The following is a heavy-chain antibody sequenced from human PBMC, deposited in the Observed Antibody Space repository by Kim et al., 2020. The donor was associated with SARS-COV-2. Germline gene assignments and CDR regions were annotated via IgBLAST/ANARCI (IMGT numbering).Heavy chain of an antibody. J-gene: IGHJ4*02. CDR3: VRDNLDGYYFDH. CDR2: IYYSGST. Sequence: SETLSLTCTVSGGSISCGGYYWRWIRQHPGKGLEWIGHIYYSGSTYYNLSLKSRVTISVDTSKNQFSLKLSSLLAAYTAVYYCVRDNLDGYYFDHWAQGT. D-gene: IGHD3-3*01. V-gene: IGHV4-31*03. CDR1: GGSISCGGYY.